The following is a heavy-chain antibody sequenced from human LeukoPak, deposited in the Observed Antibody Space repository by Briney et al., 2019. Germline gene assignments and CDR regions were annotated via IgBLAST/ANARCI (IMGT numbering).Heavy chain of an antibody. CDR3: ARGRLVVATIPKVQHRKYYFDY. V-gene: IGHV4-34*01. J-gene: IGHJ4*02. CDR2: INHSGST. Sequence: SETLSLTCAVYGGSFSGYYWSWIRQPPGKGLEWIGEINHSGSTNYNPSLKSRVTISVDTSKNQFSLKLSSVTAADTAVYYCARGRLVVATIPKVQHRKYYFDYWGQGTLVTVSS. D-gene: IGHD5-12*01. CDR1: GGSFSGYY.